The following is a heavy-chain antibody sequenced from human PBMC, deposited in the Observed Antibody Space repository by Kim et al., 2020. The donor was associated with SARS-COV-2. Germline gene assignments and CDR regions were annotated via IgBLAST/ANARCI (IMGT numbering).Heavy chain of an antibody. CDR3: ARGSVASLLSYFDY. V-gene: IGHV4-34*01. D-gene: IGHD3-9*01. Sequence: SETLSLTCAVYGGSFSGYYWSWIRQPPGKGLEWIGEINHSGSTNYNPSLKSRVTISVDTSKNQFSLKLSSVTAADTAVYYCARGSVASLLSYFDYWGQGTLVTVSS. J-gene: IGHJ4*02. CDR1: GGSFSGYY. CDR2: INHSGST.